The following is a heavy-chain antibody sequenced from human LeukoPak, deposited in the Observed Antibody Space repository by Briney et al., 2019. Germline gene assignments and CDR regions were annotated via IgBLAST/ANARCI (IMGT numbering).Heavy chain of an antibody. V-gene: IGHV3-30*14. D-gene: IGHD2-15*01. CDR3: ARARVAAKSGYMDV. Sequence: GGSLRLSCAASGFTFSSYAMHWVRQTPGKGLGWVAVISYDGSNKYYAESVKGRFTISRDNPKNTLYLQMGSLRDEDLAVYYCARARVAAKSGYMDVWGTGTTVTISS. CDR1: GFTFSSYA. CDR2: ISYDGSNK. J-gene: IGHJ6*03.